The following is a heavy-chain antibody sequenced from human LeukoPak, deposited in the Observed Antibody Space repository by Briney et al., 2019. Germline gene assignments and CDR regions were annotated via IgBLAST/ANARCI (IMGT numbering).Heavy chain of an antibody. CDR2: IIPIFGTA. D-gene: IGHD3-10*01. V-gene: IGHV1-69*01. CDR1: GGTFGSYA. J-gene: IGHJ5*02. Sequence: SVKVSCKASGGTFGSYAISWVRQAPGQGLEWMGEIIPIFGTANYAQKFQGRVTITADESTSTAYMELSSLRSEDTAVYYCARAYGSGSYLGWFDPWGQGTLVTVSS. CDR3: ARAYGSGSYLGWFDP.